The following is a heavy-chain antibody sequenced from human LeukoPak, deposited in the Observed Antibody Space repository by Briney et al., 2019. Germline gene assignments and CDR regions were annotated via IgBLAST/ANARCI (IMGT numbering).Heavy chain of an antibody. CDR2: ITSSSSDT. CDR3: ARDYDILTGYFRGGFDY. D-gene: IGHD3-9*01. CDR1: GFTFSDYY. J-gene: IGHJ4*02. V-gene: IGHV3-11*05. Sequence: GGSLRLSCAASGFTFSDYYMSWIRQARAKGLEWISDITSSSSDTNYADSVKGRFTISRDNAKKSLYLQMNRLRAEDTAVYYCARDYDILTGYFRGGFDYWGQGTLVTVSS.